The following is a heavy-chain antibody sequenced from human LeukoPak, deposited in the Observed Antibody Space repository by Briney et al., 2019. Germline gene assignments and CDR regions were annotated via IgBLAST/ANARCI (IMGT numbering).Heavy chain of an antibody. J-gene: IGHJ4*02. CDR3: AGATKWLAHDF. V-gene: IGHV3-74*01. D-gene: IGHD6-19*01. CDR1: GFTFSSYW. Sequence: GGSLRLSCAASGFTFSSYWVQWVRQAPGKGLVWISRINSDGSSLSYADSVKGRFTISRDNYKNTLFLQMKSLRADDTAVYYCAGATKWLAHDFWGQGTLVTVSS. CDR2: INSDGSSL.